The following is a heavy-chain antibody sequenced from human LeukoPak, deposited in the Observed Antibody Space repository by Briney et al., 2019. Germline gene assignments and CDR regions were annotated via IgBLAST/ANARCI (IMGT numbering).Heavy chain of an antibody. D-gene: IGHD3-10*01. CDR2: ISWNSGSI. CDR3: AKDLTHYGSGSYQDY. J-gene: IGHJ4*02. CDR1: GFTFDDYA. V-gene: IGHV3-9*01. Sequence: GGSLRLSCAASGFTFDDYAMRWVRQAPGKGLEWVSSISWNSGSIGYADSVKGRFTISRDNAKNSLYLQMNSLRAEDTALYYCAKDLTHYGSGSYQDYWGQGTLVTVSS.